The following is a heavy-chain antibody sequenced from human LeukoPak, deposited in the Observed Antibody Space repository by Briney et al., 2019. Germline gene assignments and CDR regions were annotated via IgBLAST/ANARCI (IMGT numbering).Heavy chain of an antibody. CDR3: AINPRNIAARPGGDY. V-gene: IGHV1-2*06. D-gene: IGHD6-6*01. CDR1: GYTFTGYY. CDR2: INPNSGGT. Sequence: ASVKVSCKASGYTFTGYYMHWVRQAPGQGLEWMGRINPNSGGTNYAQKFQGRVTMTRDTSISTAYMELSRLRSDDTAVYYCAINPRNIAARPGGDYWGQGTLVTVSS. J-gene: IGHJ4*02.